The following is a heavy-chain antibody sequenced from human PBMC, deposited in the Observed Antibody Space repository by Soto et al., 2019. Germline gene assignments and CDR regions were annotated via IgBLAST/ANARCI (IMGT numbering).Heavy chain of an antibody. V-gene: IGHV3-23*01. Sequence: GGSLRLSCAASGFTFSSYAMSWVRQAPGKGLEWVSAISGSGGSTYYADSVKGRFTISRDNSKNTLYLQMNSLRAEDTAVYYCAKDRTHDYGDPDAAFDIWGQGTMVPVS. CDR3: AKDRTHDYGDPDAAFDI. CDR1: GFTFSSYA. D-gene: IGHD4-17*01. CDR2: ISGSGGST. J-gene: IGHJ3*02.